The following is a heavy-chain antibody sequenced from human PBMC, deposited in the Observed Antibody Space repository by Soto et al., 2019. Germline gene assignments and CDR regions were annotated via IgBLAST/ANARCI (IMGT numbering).Heavy chain of an antibody. CDR1: GGTFSSYA. J-gene: IGHJ6*02. Sequence: GASVKVSCKASGGTFSSYAISWVRQAPGQGLEWMGGIVPICGTANNAHKFQGRVTITRDTSTGTFYMDLNSLRSEDTAVYYCESSPAYRSRWYGIHPDVSHGMDVWGQGTTVTVSS. V-gene: IGHV1-69*05. CDR2: IVPICGTA. D-gene: IGHD6-13*01. CDR3: ESSPAYRSRWYGIHPDVSHGMDV.